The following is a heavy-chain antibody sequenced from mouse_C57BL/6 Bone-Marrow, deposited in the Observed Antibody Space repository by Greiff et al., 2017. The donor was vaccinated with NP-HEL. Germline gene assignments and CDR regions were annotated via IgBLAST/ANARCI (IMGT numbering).Heavy chain of an antibody. J-gene: IGHJ3*01. CDR2: IDPSDSYT. Sequence: VQLQQPGAELVKPGASVKLSCKASGYTFTSYWMQWVKQRPGQGLEWIGEIDPSDSYTNYNQQFKGKATLTVDTSSSTAYMQLSSLTSEDSAVYYCARQLGIYCYGSSFAYWGQGTLVTVSA. CDR1: GYTFTSYW. CDR3: ARQLGIYCYGSSFAY. V-gene: IGHV1-50*01. D-gene: IGHD1-1*01.